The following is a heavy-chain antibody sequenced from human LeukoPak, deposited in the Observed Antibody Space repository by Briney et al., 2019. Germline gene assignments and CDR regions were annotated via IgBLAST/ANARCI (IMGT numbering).Heavy chain of an antibody. CDR2: IYYSGST. Sequence: SQTLSLTCTVSGGSISSGGYYWSWIRQHPGKGLEWIGYIYYSGSTYYNPSLKSRVTISVDTSKNQFSLKLSSVTAADTAVYYCARGADSSGYYSIFYFDYWGQGTLVTVSS. V-gene: IGHV4-31*03. J-gene: IGHJ4*02. D-gene: IGHD3-22*01. CDR1: GGSISSGGYY. CDR3: ARGADSSGYYSIFYFDY.